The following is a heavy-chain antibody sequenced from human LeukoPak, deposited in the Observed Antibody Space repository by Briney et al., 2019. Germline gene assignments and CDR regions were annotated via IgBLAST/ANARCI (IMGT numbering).Heavy chain of an antibody. Sequence: GGSLRLSCVVSGLTFSHHRIHWVRQVPGKGLVWVSHINNEGSDTRYADSVKGRFTISRDNAKNTVYLQMNSLRAEDAALYFCATKAGDFQERVSLDYWGQGTLVTVSS. V-gene: IGHV3-74*01. CDR3: ATKAGDFQERVSLDY. D-gene: IGHD1-1*01. CDR1: GLTFSHHR. J-gene: IGHJ4*02. CDR2: INNEGSDT.